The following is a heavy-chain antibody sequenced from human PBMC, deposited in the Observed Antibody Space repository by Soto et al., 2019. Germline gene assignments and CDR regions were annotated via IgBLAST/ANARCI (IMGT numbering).Heavy chain of an antibody. Sequence: QVQLVQSGAEVKKPGASVKVSCKASGYTFTTYAFNWVRQAPGQGLEWMGWISGYSGDANYAQKFQGRVTMTTDTSTSTAYMELRSRSSDDTAVYDCSREQMVLDSWGQGTLVTVSS. J-gene: IGHJ4*02. V-gene: IGHV1-18*04. CDR3: SREQMVLDS. CDR2: ISGYSGDA. D-gene: IGHD2-8*01. CDR1: GYTFTTYA.